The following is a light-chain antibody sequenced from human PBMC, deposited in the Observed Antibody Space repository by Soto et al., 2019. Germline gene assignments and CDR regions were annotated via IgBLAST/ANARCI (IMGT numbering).Light chain of an antibody. CDR2: EVS. CDR3: SSYTSCSTL. Sequence: QSVLTQPASVSGPPGQSITISCTGTSSDVGSYNYVSWYQQHPGKAPKLMIYEVSDRPSGISSRFSGSKSGNTASLTISGLQTEDEADYYCSSYTSCSTLFGTGTKVTVL. V-gene: IGLV2-14*01. J-gene: IGLJ1*01. CDR1: SSDVGSYNY.